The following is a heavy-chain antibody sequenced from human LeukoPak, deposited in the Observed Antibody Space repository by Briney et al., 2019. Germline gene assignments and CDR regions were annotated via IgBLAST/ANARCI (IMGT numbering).Heavy chain of an antibody. CDR1: GGSFSGYY. J-gene: IGHJ5*02. D-gene: IGHD3-10*01. V-gene: IGHV4-34*01. CDR2: INHSGST. CDR3: ARSARGVIIPDWFDP. Sequence: SETLSLTCAVYGGSFSGYYWSWIRQPPGKGLEWIGEINHSGSTNYNPSLKSRVTISVDTSKNQFSLKLSSVTAADTAVYHCARSARGVIIPDWFDPWGQGILVTVSS.